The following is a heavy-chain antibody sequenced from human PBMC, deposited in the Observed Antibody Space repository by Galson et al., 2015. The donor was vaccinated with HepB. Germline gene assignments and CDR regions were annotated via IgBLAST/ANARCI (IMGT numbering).Heavy chain of an antibody. D-gene: IGHD3-22*01. CDR2: INPNSGGT. CDR3: ARLGVVVVISDASDI. CDR1: GSTFTGYY. J-gene: IGHJ3*02. V-gene: IGHV1-2*02. Sequence: SVKVSCKASGSTFTGYYMHWVRQAPGQGLEWMGWINPNSGGTNYAQKFQGRVTMTRDTSISTAYMELSRLRSEDTAVYYCARLGVVVVISDASDIWGQGTMVTVSS.